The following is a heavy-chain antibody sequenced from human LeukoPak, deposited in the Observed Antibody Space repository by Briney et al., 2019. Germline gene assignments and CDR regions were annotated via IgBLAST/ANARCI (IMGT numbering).Heavy chain of an antibody. D-gene: IGHD6-19*01. CDR2: IYNTGST. CDR3: ARRVISGWSDY. J-gene: IGHJ4*02. Sequence: PSETLSLTCTVSGGSISCYHWSWMRKPPGKGLEWIRYIYNTGSTNYNPSLKSRVTISVDTSKNQFSLRLSSVTAADTAVYYCARRVISGWSDYWGQGTLVTVSS. V-gene: IGHV4-59*01. CDR1: GGSISCYH.